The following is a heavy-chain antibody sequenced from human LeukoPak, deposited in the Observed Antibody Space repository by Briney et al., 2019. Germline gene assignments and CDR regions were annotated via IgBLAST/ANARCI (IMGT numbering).Heavy chain of an antibody. CDR3: AKWSGYDSHHYYGMDV. D-gene: IGHD3-3*01. V-gene: IGHV3-43*02. CDR2: ISGDGGSI. CDR1: GXTFDDYA. Sequence: GGSLRLSCAASGXTFDDYAVYWVRQAPGKGLEWVSLISGDGGSIYYVDSVKGRFTTSRDNSKNSLYLQMNSLRTEDTALYYCAKWSGYDSHHYYGMDVWGQGTTVTVSS. J-gene: IGHJ6*02.